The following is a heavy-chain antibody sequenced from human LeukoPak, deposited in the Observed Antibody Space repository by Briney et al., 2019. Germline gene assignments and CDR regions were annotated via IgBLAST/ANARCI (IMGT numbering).Heavy chain of an antibody. J-gene: IGHJ4*02. CDR3: ARVGSQYYYDSSGYYPETDY. V-gene: IGHV4-38-2*02. CDR1: GYSISSGYY. CDR2: IYHSGST. Sequence: PSETLSLTCTVSGYSISSGYYWGWIRQPPGKGLEWIGSIYHSGSTYYNPSLKSRVTISVDTSKNQFSLKLSSVTAADTAVYYCARVGSQYYYDSSGYYPETDYWGQGTLVTVSS. D-gene: IGHD3-22*01.